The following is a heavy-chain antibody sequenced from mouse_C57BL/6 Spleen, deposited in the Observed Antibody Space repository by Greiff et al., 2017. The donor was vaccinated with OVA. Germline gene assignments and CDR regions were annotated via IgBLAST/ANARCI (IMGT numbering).Heavy chain of an antibody. V-gene: IGHV1-61*01. CDR2: IYPSDSET. CDR3: ARSGYDGYHAMDY. Sequence: QVQLKQPGAELVRPGSSVKLSCKASGYTFTSYWMDWVKQRPGQGLEWIGNIYPSDSETHYNQKFKDKATLTVDKSSSTAYMQLSSLTSEDSAVYYCARSGYDGYHAMDYWGQGTSVTVSS. D-gene: IGHD2-3*01. J-gene: IGHJ4*01. CDR1: GYTFTSYW.